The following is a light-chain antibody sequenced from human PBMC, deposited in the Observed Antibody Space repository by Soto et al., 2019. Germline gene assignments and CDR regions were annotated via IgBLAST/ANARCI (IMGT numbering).Light chain of an antibody. CDR2: DAS. CDR1: QSVTNY. Sequence: EIVLTQSPATLSLSPGERATLSCRASQSVTNYLAWYQQNPGQAPRLLIYDASNRATGIPARFSGSGSGTDFILTSSSLEPEDFAVYYCQQRSNWPSGTFGQGTKVEIK. J-gene: IGKJ1*01. CDR3: QQRSNWPSGT. V-gene: IGKV3-11*01.